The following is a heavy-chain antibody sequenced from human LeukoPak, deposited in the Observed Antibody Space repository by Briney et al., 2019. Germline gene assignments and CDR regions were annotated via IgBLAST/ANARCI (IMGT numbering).Heavy chain of an antibody. CDR2: INPSGGTT. CDR1: GYTFTSYH. J-gene: IGHJ5*02. CDR3: AREGESTTVVTPGNWFDP. D-gene: IGHD4-23*01. V-gene: IGHV1-46*01. Sequence: ASVKVSCTASGYTFTSYHMHWVRQAPGQGLEWMGIINPSGGTTNYAQKFQGRVTMTRDTSTSTVYMELSSLRSEDTAVYYCAREGESTTVVTPGNWFDPWGQGTLVTVSS.